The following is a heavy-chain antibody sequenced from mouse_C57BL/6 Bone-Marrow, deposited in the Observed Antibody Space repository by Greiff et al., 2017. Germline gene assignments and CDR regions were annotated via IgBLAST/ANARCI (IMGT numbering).Heavy chain of an antibody. J-gene: IGHJ4*01. CDR2: INPNYGTT. Sequence: VQLKESGPELVKPVASVKISCKASGYSFTDYNMNWVKQSNGKSLEWIGVINPNYGTTSYNQKFKGKATLTVDQSSSTAYMQLNSLTSEDSAVYYCARGYDYDYAMDYWGQGTSVTVSS. D-gene: IGHD2-4*01. V-gene: IGHV1-39*01. CDR3: ARGYDYDYAMDY. CDR1: GYSFTDYN.